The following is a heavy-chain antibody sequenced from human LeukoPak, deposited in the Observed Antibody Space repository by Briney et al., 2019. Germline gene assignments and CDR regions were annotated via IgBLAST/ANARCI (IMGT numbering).Heavy chain of an antibody. J-gene: IGHJ4*02. V-gene: IGHV3-7*03. CDR1: GFTSCIYA. Sequence: PGGSLRLSCAASGFTSCIYAMSWVRQAPGKGLEWVANIKQDGSEKYYVDSVKGRFTISRDNAKNSLYLQMNSLRAEDTAVYYCEIAAAGRAYWGQGTLVTVSS. CDR3: EIAAAGRAY. D-gene: IGHD6-13*01. CDR2: IKQDGSEK.